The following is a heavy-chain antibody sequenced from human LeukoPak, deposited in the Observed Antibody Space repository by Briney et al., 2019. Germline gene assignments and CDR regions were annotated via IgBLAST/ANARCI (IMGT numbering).Heavy chain of an antibody. CDR2: IGSDGNTV. Sequence: GGSLRLSCAASGFPFSSYEMNWVRQAPGKGLEWVSYIGSDGNTVYYADSLKGRFTISRDNAKNSLYLQMNSLRAEDTAVYYCARDRLRYCSGGSCYLLDPWGQGTLVTVSS. CDR3: ARDRLRYCSGGSCYLLDP. V-gene: IGHV3-48*03. D-gene: IGHD2-15*01. CDR1: GFPFSSYE. J-gene: IGHJ5*02.